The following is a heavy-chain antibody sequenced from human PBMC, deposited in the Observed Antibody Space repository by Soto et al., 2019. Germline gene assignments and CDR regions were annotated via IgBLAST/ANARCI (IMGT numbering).Heavy chain of an antibody. CDR2: ISYDGSNK. J-gene: IGHJ6*02. CDR3: ARDLSRSEGSSLHYYYYGMDV. Sequence: GGSLRPSCAASGFTFSSYAMHWVRQAPGKGLEWVAVISYDGSNKYYADSVKGRFTISRDNSKNTLYLQMNSLRAEDTAVYYCARDLSRSEGSSLHYYYYGMDVWGQGTTVTVSS. CDR1: GFTFSSYA. V-gene: IGHV3-30-3*01. D-gene: IGHD1-26*01.